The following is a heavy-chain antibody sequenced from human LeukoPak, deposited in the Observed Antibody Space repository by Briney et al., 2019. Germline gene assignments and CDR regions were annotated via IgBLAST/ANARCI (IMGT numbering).Heavy chain of an antibody. V-gene: IGHV1-69*06. CDR1: GGTFSSYA. D-gene: IGHD5-12*01. CDR3: ARDYSSGYESYYYYMDV. Sequence: VASVKVSCKASGGTFSSYAISWVRQAPGQGLEWMGGIIPIFGTADYAQKFQGSVTITADKSTSTAYMELSSLRSEDTAVYYCARDYSSGYESYYYYMDVWGKGTTVTVSS. J-gene: IGHJ6*03. CDR2: IIPIFGTA.